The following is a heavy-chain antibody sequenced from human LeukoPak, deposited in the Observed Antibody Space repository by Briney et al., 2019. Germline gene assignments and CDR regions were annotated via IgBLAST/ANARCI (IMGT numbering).Heavy chain of an antibody. J-gene: IGHJ6*02. CDR3: ARNPRPRVLLYYYYGMDV. D-gene: IGHD2-15*01. CDR1: GGSISSGGYY. V-gene: IGHV4-31*03. Sequence: KPSETLSLTCTVSGGSISSGGYYWSWIRQHPGKGLEWIGYIYYSGSTYYNPSLKSRVTISVDTSKNQFSLKLSSVTAADTAVYYCARNPRPRVLLYYYYGMDVWGQGTTVTVSS. CDR2: IYYSGST.